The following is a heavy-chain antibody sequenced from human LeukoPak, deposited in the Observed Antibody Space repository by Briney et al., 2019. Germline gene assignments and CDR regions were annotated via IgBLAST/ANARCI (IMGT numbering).Heavy chain of an antibody. Sequence: ASVKVSCKASGYTFTSYYMHWVRQAPGQGLEWMGIINPSGGSTSYEQKFQGRVTMTRDTSTSTVYMELSSLRSEDTAVYYCAKDLGIVVVVAATPGVDYWGQGTLVTVSS. D-gene: IGHD2-15*01. J-gene: IGHJ4*02. CDR2: INPSGGST. CDR3: AKDLGIVVVVAATPGVDY. CDR1: GYTFTSYY. V-gene: IGHV1-46*01.